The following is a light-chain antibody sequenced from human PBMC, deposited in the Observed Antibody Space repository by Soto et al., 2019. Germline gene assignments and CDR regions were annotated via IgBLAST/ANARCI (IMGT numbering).Light chain of an antibody. CDR1: ERPGFN. J-gene: IGKJ4*01. CDR3: QQSNNWPLT. CDR2: DVS. V-gene: IGKV3-15*01. Sequence: EIVLTQSPATLSVSPGEGATLSCRASERPGFNLAWYQQKPGQSPRLLIYDVSTRAAGIPPRFSGSGSGSETEFTLTISSLQSEDFAVYYCQQSNNWPLTFGGGTRVE.